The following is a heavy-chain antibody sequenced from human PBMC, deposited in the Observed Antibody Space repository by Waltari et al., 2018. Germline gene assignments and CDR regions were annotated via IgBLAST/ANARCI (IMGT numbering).Heavy chain of an antibody. J-gene: IGHJ4*02. CDR2: IYYSGST. CDR1: GGSISSYY. D-gene: IGHD5-12*01. Sequence: QVQLQESGPGLVKPSETLSLTCTVSGGSISSYYWSWIRQPPGKGLEWIGYIYYSGSTNYNPSLKSRVTISVDTSKNQFSLKLSSVTAADTAVYYCARSSGYKAAVDYWGQGTLVTVSS. CDR3: ARSSGYKAAVDY. V-gene: IGHV4-59*01.